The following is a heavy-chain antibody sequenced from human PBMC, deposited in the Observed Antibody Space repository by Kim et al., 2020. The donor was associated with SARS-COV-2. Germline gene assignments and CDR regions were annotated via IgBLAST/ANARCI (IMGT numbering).Heavy chain of an antibody. Sequence: ASVKVSCKASGYTFTGYYMHWVRQAPGQGLEWMGWINPNSGGTNYAQKFQGWVTMTRDTSISTAYMELSRLRSDDTAVYYCARDGTLAYGMDVWGQGTTVTVSS. CDR1: GYTFTGYY. J-gene: IGHJ6*02. CDR3: ARDGTLAYGMDV. D-gene: IGHD1-26*01. V-gene: IGHV1-2*04. CDR2: INPNSGGT.